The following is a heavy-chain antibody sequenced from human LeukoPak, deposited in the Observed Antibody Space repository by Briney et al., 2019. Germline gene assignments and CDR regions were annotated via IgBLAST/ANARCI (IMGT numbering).Heavy chain of an antibody. CDR1: GFTFSSYG. CDR3: AKGYSVDTAMADESYYFDY. CDR2: ISYDGSNK. V-gene: IGHV3-30*18. D-gene: IGHD5-18*01. Sequence: GGSLRLSRAASGFTFSSYGMLWVRQAPGKGLEWVAVISYDGSNKYYADSVKGRFTISRDNSKNTLYLQMNSLRAEDTAVYYCAKGYSVDTAMADESYYFDYWGQGTLVTVSS. J-gene: IGHJ4*02.